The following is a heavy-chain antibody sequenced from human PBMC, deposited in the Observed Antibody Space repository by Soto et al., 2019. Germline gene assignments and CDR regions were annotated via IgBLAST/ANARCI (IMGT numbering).Heavy chain of an antibody. D-gene: IGHD5-18*01. J-gene: IGHJ5*02. Sequence: WGSLRLSCAASGFTFSSYIMNWVRQAPGKGLEWVSYISSSSSTIYYADSVKGRCTISRDNAKNSLYLQMNSLRAEDTAVYYCAREGVTAMVYNWFDPWGQGTLVTVSS. CDR1: GFTFSSYI. CDR2: ISSSSSTI. V-gene: IGHV3-48*01. CDR3: AREGVTAMVYNWFDP.